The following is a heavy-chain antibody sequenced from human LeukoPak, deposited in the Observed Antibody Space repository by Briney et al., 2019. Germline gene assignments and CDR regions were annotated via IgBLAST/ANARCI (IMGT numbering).Heavy chain of an antibody. CDR1: CYSISSGYY. CDR3: ASIVVPAAILNWFDL. D-gene: IGHD2-2*02. Sequence: ETLSLTCTVSCYSISSGYYWGWIRQPPGKGLEWIGSIYHSGSTYYNPSLKSRVTISVDTSKNQFSLKLSSVTAADTAVYYCASIVVPAAILNWFDLWGQGTLVTVSS. V-gene: IGHV4-38-2*02. J-gene: IGHJ5*02. CDR2: IYHSGST.